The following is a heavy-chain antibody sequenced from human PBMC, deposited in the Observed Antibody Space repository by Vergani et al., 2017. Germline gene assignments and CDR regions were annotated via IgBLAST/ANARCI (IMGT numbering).Heavy chain of an antibody. CDR2: INHSGST. CDR3: ARAPLAPLIRHEYFQH. J-gene: IGHJ1*01. CDR1: GGSFSGYY. V-gene: IGHV4-34*01. D-gene: IGHD2-8*01. Sequence: QVQLQQWGAGLLKPSETLSLTCAVYGGSFSGYYWSWIRQPPGKGLEWIGEINHSGSTNYNPSLKSRVTISVDTSKNQFSLKLSSVTAADTAVYYCARAPLAPLIRHEYFQHWGQGTLVTVSS.